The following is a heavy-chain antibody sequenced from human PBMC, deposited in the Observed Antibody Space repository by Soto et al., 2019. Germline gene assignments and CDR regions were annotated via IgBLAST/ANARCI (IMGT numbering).Heavy chain of an antibody. CDR1: GYTFTGYY. Sequence: ASVKVSCKASGYTFTGYYMHWVRQAPGQGLEWVGWINPNSGGTNYAQKFQGRVTMTRDTSISTAYMELSRLRSDDTAVYYCARVEVFGLSGWFSGGYYYYGMDVWGQGTTVTVSS. V-gene: IGHV1-2*02. CDR3: ARVEVFGLSGWFSGGYYYYGMDV. CDR2: INPNSGGT. J-gene: IGHJ6*02. D-gene: IGHD6-19*01.